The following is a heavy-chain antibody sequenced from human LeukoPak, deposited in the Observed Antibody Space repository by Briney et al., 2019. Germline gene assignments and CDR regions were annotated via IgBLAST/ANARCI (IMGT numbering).Heavy chain of an antibody. Sequence: SETLSLTCTVSGGSTTSSYYYWGWIRQPPGKGLEWIGSIYGGSTYYNPSLKGRVSISVDTSKSQFSLKLTSVSAADTAVYYCARLEQQKTGDVFDLWGQGTTVTVSS. CDR1: GGSTTSSYYY. J-gene: IGHJ3*01. CDR2: IYGGST. D-gene: IGHD1/OR15-1a*01. CDR3: ARLEQQKTGDVFDL. V-gene: IGHV4-39*01.